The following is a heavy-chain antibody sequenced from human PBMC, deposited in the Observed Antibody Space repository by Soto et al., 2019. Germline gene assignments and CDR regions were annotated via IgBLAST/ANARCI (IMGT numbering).Heavy chain of an antibody. Sequence: QVQLQESGPGLVKPSETLSLTCTVSGGSISSYYWSWIRQPPGKGLEWIGFIYYSGSTNYNPSRKSRVTMSADTSEDLFSLKLRSVTAADTAVYYCAGGYGRNFDYWGQGTLVTVSS. CDR3: AGGYGRNFDY. V-gene: IGHV4-59*01. D-gene: IGHD1-20*01. CDR1: GGSISSYY. J-gene: IGHJ4*02. CDR2: IYYSGST.